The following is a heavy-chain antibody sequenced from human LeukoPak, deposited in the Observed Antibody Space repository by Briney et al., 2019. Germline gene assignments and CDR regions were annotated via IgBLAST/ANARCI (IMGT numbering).Heavy chain of an antibody. CDR1: GLTFSNAW. D-gene: IGHD5-24*01. CDR3: AKRDGYNSNPLKD. J-gene: IGHJ4*02. CDR2: ISGSGSST. Sequence: PGGSLRLSCAASGLTFSNAWMSWVRQAPGKGLKWVSAISGSGSSTYYADSVKGRFTSSRDNSKNTLYLQMNSLRAEDTALYYCAKRDGYNSNPLKDWGQGTLVTVSS. V-gene: IGHV3-23*01.